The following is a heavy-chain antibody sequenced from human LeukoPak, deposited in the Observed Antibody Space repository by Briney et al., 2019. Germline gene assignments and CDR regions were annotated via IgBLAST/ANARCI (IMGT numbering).Heavy chain of an antibody. CDR2: INSDGSST. J-gene: IGHJ4*02. CDR3: ASPEMATIGFNSLDY. V-gene: IGHV3-74*01. CDR1: GFTFSSYW. D-gene: IGHD5-24*01. Sequence: GGSLRLSCAASGFTFSSYWMHWVRQAPGKGLVWVSRINSDGSSTSYADSVKGRFTISRDNAKNTLYLQMNSLRAEDTAVYYCASPEMATIGFNSLDYWGQGTLVSVCS.